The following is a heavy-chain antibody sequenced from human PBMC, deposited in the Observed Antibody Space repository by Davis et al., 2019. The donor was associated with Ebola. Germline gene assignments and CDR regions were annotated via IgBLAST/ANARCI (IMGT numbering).Heavy chain of an antibody. CDR2: IRSKANSYAT. CDR3: ARGAGYFQH. J-gene: IGHJ1*01. Sequence: GESLKISCAASGFTFSGSAMHWVRQASGKGLEWVGRIRSKANSYATAYAASVKGRFTISRDDSKNTAYLQMSSLKTEDTAVYYCARGAGYFQHWGQGTLVTVSS. V-gene: IGHV3-73*01. CDR1: GFTFSGSA.